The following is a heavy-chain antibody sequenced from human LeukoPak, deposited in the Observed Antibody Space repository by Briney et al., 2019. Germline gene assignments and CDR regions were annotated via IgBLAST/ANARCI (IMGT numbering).Heavy chain of an antibody. CDR1: GGSFGGYY. V-gene: IGHV4-34*01. D-gene: IGHD2-2*01. CDR3: ARACRCSSTSCYEQRLYYYYYYYMDV. Sequence: PSETLSLTCAVYGGSFGGYYWSWIRQPPGKGLEWIGEINHSGSTNYNPSLKSRVTISVDTSKNQFSLKLSSVTAADTAVYYCARACRCSSTSCYEQRLYYYYYYYMDVWGKGTTVTVSS. J-gene: IGHJ6*03. CDR2: INHSGST.